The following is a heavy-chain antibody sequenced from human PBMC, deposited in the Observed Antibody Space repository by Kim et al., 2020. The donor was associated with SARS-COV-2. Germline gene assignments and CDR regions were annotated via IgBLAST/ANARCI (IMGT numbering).Heavy chain of an antibody. CDR2: STN. Sequence: STNNYGDSQKGQFTISRDNAKNSLYLQRNSLRAEDTAVYYCARDQGGSSNPWGQGTLVTVSS. J-gene: IGHJ5*02. V-gene: IGHV3-48*01. D-gene: IGHD2-15*01. CDR3: ARDQGGSSNP.